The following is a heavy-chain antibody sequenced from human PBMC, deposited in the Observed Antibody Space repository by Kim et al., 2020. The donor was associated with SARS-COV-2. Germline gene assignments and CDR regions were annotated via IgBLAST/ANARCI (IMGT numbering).Heavy chain of an antibody. V-gene: IGHV3-74*01. CDR3: ARRQFTSGWYYFDY. J-gene: IGHJ4*02. Sequence: NADSVQGRFTSSRDNAKNTLYLQMNSLRAEDTAVYYCARRQFTSGWYYFDYWGQGTLVTVSS. D-gene: IGHD6-19*01.